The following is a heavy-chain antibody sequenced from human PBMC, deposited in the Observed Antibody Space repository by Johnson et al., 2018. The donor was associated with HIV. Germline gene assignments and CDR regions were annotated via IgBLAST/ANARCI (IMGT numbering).Heavy chain of an antibody. J-gene: IGHJ1*01. CDR3: AAGFCPASSVLELGDNVRGLLGLRWAM. D-gene: IGHD6-13*01. Sequence: MQLVESGGGLVQPGGSLRLSCAASGFTFSSHWMHWVRQPPGKGLVWVSRINSDGSSTSYADSVKGPFTISRDNAKNSLYLQMNVLLCKRARFSSIAAGFCPASSVLELGDNVRGLLGLRWAMWG. CDR2: INSDGSST. V-gene: IGHV3-74*02. CDR1: GFTFSSHW.